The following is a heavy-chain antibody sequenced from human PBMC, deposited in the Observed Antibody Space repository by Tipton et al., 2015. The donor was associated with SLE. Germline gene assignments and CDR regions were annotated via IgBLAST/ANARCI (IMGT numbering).Heavy chain of an antibody. CDR2: IYTSGTT. D-gene: IGHD3-3*01. Sequence: TLSLTCNVSGGSISSGTFYWTWIRQPAGKGLEWIGQIYTSGTTSYNPSLKSRVTISLDKSKNQFSLKLTSVTAADTAVYFCAREGITIFGVFQRWGQGTQVSVSS. CDR1: GGSISSGTFY. CDR3: AREGITIFGVFQR. J-gene: IGHJ4*02. V-gene: IGHV4-61*09.